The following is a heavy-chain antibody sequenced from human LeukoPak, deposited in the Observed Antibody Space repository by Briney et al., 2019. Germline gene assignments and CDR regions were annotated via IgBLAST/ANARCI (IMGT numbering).Heavy chain of an antibody. CDR2: IYYSGST. D-gene: IGHD3-16*01. Sequence: SETLSLTCTVSGGSISSYYWSWIRQPPGKGLEWIGYIYYSGSTNYNPSLKSRVTISVDTSKNQFSLKLSSVTAADTAVYYCARMGPRHSWFDPWGQGTLVTVSS. CDR3: ARMGPRHSWFDP. J-gene: IGHJ5*02. V-gene: IGHV4-59*08. CDR1: GGSISSYY.